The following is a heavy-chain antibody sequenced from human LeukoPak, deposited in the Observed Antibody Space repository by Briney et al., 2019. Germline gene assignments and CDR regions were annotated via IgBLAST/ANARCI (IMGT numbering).Heavy chain of an antibody. CDR2: IRHDGNNG. J-gene: IGHJ4*02. D-gene: IGHD6-6*01. Sequence: GGSLRLSCAPSGFTFSNYGIHWVRRAPGKGLEWVAFIRHDGNNGYYADSVKGRFTISRDNSKNTLYLQMDSLRPEDSALYSCATMLVADSFDYWGQETLVTVSS. CDR3: ATMLVADSFDY. CDR1: GFTFSNYG. V-gene: IGHV3-30*02.